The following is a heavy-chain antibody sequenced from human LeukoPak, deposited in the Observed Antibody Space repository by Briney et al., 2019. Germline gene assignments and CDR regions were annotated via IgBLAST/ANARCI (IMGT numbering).Heavy chain of an antibody. CDR1: GYTFTSYG. CDR2: ISAYNGNT. CDR3: ARNVVVPAAILWFDP. V-gene: IGHV1-18*01. Sequence: GASVKVSCKASGYTFTSYGISWVRQAPGQGLEWMGWISAYNGNTNYAQKLQGRVTMTTDTSTSTAYMELRSLGSDDTAVYYCARNVVVPAAILWFDPWGQGTLVTVSS. D-gene: IGHD2-2*01. J-gene: IGHJ5*02.